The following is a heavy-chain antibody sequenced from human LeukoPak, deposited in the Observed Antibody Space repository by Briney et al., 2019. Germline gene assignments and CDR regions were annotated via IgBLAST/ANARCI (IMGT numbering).Heavy chain of an antibody. CDR3: AKSVWRAAAGDY. Sequence: GASVKVSCKASGYTFTSYYMHWVRQAPGQGLEWMGIINPSGGSTSYAQKFQGRVTMTRDMSTGTVYMELSSLRAEDTAVYYCAKSVWRAAAGDYWGQGTLVTVSS. CDR1: GYTFTSYY. J-gene: IGHJ4*02. CDR2: INPSGGST. V-gene: IGHV1-46*01. D-gene: IGHD6-13*01.